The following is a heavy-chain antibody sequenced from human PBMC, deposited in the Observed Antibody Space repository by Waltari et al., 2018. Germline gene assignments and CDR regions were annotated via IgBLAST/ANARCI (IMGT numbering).Heavy chain of an antibody. J-gene: IGHJ5*02. D-gene: IGHD2-2*01. CDR3: AKDICSSISCPPFDP. Sequence: QVQLVESGGGVVQPGGSLRLSCGASGFPFGSSGMAWVRQAPGKGLEWLAFIRYDGSNKYYADSVKGRFTISRDNSKNTLYLQMNSLRAEDTAVYYCAKDICSSISCPPFDPWGQGTLVTVSS. CDR2: IRYDGSNK. CDR1: GFPFGSSG. V-gene: IGHV3-30*02.